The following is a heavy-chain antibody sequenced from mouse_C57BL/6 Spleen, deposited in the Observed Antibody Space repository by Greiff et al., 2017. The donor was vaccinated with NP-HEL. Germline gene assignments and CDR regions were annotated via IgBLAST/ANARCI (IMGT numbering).Heavy chain of an antibody. Sequence: QVHVKQSGPGLVQPSQSLSITCTVSGFSFTSYGVHWVRQSPGKGLEWLGVIWSGGSTDYNAAFISRLSISKDNSKSQVFFKMNSLQADDTAIYYCARRYENYYAMDYWGQGTSVTVSS. CDR3: ARRYENYYAMDY. CDR2: IWSGGST. V-gene: IGHV2-2*01. D-gene: IGHD2-3*01. CDR1: GFSFTSYG. J-gene: IGHJ4*01.